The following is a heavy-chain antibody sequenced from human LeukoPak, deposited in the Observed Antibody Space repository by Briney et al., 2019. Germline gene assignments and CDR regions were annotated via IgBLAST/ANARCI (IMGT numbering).Heavy chain of an antibody. V-gene: IGHV7-4-1*02. CDR1: GYTFTSYA. D-gene: IGHD6-13*01. Sequence: GASVKVSCKASGYTFTSYAMNWVRQAPRQGLEWMGWINTNTGNPTYAQGFTGRFVFSLDTSVSTAYLQISSLKAEDTAVYYCATPEGIAAAGTNYFDYWGQGTLVTVSS. CDR3: ATPEGIAAAGTNYFDY. J-gene: IGHJ4*02. CDR2: INTNTGNP.